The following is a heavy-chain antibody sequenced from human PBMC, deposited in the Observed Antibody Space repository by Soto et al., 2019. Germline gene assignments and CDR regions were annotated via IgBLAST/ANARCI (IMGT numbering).Heavy chain of an antibody. Sequence: QVQLQESGPGLVKPSQTLSLTCTVYGGSISSGDCYWSWIRQPPGKGLEWIGYIYYSGSTYYNPSLKSRVTISVDTSKNQYSLKLSSGTAADTAVYSCARDVRWGETWGWGQGTLVTVSS. D-gene: IGHD3-16*01. CDR3: ARDVRWGETWG. J-gene: IGHJ4*02. CDR2: IYYSGST. CDR1: GGSISSGDCY. V-gene: IGHV4-30-4*01.